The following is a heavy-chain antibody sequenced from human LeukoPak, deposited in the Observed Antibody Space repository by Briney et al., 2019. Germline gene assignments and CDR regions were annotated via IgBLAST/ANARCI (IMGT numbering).Heavy chain of an antibody. CDR2: FDPEYGET. J-gene: IGHJ2*01. Sequence: ASVKVSCKVSGYTLTELSMHWVRQAPGKGLDGMGGFDPEYGETIYAQKFQGRVTLIEDTSTDTAYMELSSMRSEDTAVYYCATATLRGLRDGAMGYFDLWGRGTLVTVSS. D-gene: IGHD4-17*01. CDR3: ATATLRGLRDGAMGYFDL. V-gene: IGHV1-24*01. CDR1: GYTLTELS.